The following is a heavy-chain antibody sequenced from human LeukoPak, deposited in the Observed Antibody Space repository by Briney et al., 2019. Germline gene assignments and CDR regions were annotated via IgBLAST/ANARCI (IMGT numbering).Heavy chain of an antibody. Sequence: LETLSLTCTVSGYSISSGYYWGWIRQPPGKGLEWIGSIYHSGSTYYNPSLKSRVTISVDTSKNQFSLKLSSVTAADTAVYYCARDSIAAEELWGQGTLVTVSS. D-gene: IGHD6-13*01. J-gene: IGHJ4*02. CDR3: ARDSIAAEEL. CDR1: GYSISSGYY. CDR2: IYHSGST. V-gene: IGHV4-38-2*02.